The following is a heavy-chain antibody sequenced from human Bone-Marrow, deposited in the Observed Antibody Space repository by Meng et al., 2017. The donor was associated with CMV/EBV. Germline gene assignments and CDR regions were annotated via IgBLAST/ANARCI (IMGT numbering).Heavy chain of an antibody. D-gene: IGHD1-26*01. J-gene: IGHJ6*02. CDR3: ASGGGVGASEIMDI. CDR1: GYTFTSYD. V-gene: IGHV1-8*02. Sequence: ASVKVSCKASGYTFTSYDINWVRQATGQGLEWMGWMNPNSGNTGYAQKFQGRVTMTRNTSISTAYMELSSLRSEDTAVYYSASGGGVGASEIMDIWGQGTTVTVSS. CDR2: MNPNSGNT.